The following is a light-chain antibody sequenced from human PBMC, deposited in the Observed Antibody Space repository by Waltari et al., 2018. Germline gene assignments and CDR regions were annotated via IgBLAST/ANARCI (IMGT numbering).Light chain of an antibody. V-gene: IGLV4-69*01. J-gene: IGLJ3*02. CDR1: SGHSDYA. CDR3: QTWGFGIEV. Sequence: QLVLTQPPSASASLGASVKLTCTLSSGHSDYAIAWHQQQPRKGPRYWMRVNSDGSHKKGDGIPDRFSGSSSGAERFLTISSLQSEDEADYFCQTWGFGIEVFGGGTKLTVL. CDR2: VNSDGSH.